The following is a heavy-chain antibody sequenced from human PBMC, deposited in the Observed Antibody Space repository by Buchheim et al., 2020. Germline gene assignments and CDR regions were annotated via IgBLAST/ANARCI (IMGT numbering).Heavy chain of an antibody. CDR1: GFTFSNYG. V-gene: IGHV3-30*18. J-gene: IGHJ6*02. Sequence: QVQLVESGGGVVQPGRSLRLSCAASGFTFSNYGMHWVRQAPGKGLEWVALISYDGSNKYYADSGKGRFNISRDNSKNTLYLQMNSLRAEDTAVYYCAKDLRGYSAYDDYYYGMDVWGQGTT. CDR2: ISYDGSNK. CDR3: AKDLRGYSAYDDYYYGMDV. D-gene: IGHD5-12*01.